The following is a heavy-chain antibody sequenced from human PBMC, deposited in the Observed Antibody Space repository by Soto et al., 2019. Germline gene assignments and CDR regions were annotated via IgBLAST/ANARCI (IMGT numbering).Heavy chain of an antibody. CDR2: IYYSGNT. CDR3: ARHSTSGPR. CDR1: GGSISSGDYY. V-gene: IGHV4-31*11. Sequence: SETLSLTCAVSGGSISSGDYYWTWIRQHPGKGLEWIGYIYYSGNTYYNPSLKSRVTISLDTSKNQFSLRLNSLTAADTAVYFCARHSTSGPRWGQGTLVTVSS. D-gene: IGHD6-13*01. J-gene: IGHJ4*02.